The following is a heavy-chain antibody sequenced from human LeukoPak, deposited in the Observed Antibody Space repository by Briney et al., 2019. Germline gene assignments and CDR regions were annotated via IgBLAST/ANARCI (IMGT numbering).Heavy chain of an antibody. CDR3: ARGGIVATAPFDY. V-gene: IGHV6-1*01. J-gene: IGHJ4*02. Sequence: SQTLSLTCAISGDSVSSISAAWNWIRQSPSRGLECLGRTYFRSKWYNDYALSVKSRIIFKPDTSKNQFSLQLNSVTPEDTAVYYCARGGIVATAPFDYWGQGTLVTVSS. CDR1: GDSVSSISAA. CDR2: TYFRSKWYN. D-gene: IGHD5-12*01.